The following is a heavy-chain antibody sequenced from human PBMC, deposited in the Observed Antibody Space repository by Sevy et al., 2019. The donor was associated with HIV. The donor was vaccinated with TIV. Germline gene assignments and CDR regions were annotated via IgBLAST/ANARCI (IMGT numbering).Heavy chain of an antibody. CDR3: TRYIAVFRRGSYYNFMDV. D-gene: IGHD3-10*01. Sequence: ASVKVSCKTSGYTFTNNDINWLRQAAGQGLEWMGWMTPDSGRAGYAQRFQGRVTFTRDTSRSTAYMELSNLTSDDTAVYYCTRYIAVFRRGSYYNFMDVWGQGTSVTVSS. CDR1: GYTFTNND. CDR2: MTPDSGRA. V-gene: IGHV1-8*03. J-gene: IGHJ6*02.